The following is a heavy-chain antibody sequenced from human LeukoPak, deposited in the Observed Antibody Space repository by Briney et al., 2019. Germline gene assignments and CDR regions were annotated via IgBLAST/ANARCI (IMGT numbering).Heavy chain of an antibody. D-gene: IGHD1-26*01. CDR3: ARDGGSFSYNMDV. J-gene: IGHJ6*02. CDR2: FDPEDGET. V-gene: IGHV1-24*01. Sequence: ASVKVSCKVSGYTLTELSMHWVRQAPGKGLEWMGGFDPEDGETIYAQKFQGRVTMTEDTSTSTVYMELSSLRSEDTAVYFCARDGGSFSYNMDVWGQGTTVTVSS. CDR1: GYTLTELS.